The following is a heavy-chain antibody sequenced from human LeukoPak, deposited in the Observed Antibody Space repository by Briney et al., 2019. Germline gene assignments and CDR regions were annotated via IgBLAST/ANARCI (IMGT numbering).Heavy chain of an antibody. CDR3: ARGLRSHIAAAGKRYYFDY. V-gene: IGHV1-8*03. J-gene: IGHJ4*02. CDR2: MNPNSGNT. D-gene: IGHD6-13*01. CDR1: GYTFTNYD. Sequence: GASVKVSCKASGYTFTNYDINWVRQATGQGLEWMGWMNPNSGNTGYAQKFQGRVTITRNTSISTAYMELSSLRSEDTAVYYCARGLRSHIAAAGKRYYFDYWGQGTLVTVSS.